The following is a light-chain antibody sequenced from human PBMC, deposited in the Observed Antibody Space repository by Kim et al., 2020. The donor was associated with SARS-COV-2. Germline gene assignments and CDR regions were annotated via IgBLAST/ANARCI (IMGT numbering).Light chain of an antibody. V-gene: IGKV1-33*01. Sequence: SASVGDRVTITCQASQDISNYLNWYQQKPGKAPKLLIYDASNLETGVPSKFSGSGSGTDFTFTISSLQPEDIATYYCQQYDNLPYSFGQGTKLEI. CDR1: QDISNY. J-gene: IGKJ2*03. CDR2: DAS. CDR3: QQYDNLPYS.